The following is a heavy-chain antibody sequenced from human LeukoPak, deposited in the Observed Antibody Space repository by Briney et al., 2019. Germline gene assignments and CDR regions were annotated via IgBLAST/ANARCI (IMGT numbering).Heavy chain of an antibody. CDR2: IYYSGST. CDR3: ARGLSSGVRSYYFDY. V-gene: IGHV4-59*12. J-gene: IGHJ4*02. CDR1: GGSISSYY. Sequence: PSETLSLTCTVSGGSISSYYWSWIRQPPGKGLEWIGYIYYSGSTNYNPSLKSRVTISVDTSKNQFSLKLSSVTAADTAVYYCARGLSSGVRSYYFDYWGQGTLVTVSS. D-gene: IGHD6-19*01.